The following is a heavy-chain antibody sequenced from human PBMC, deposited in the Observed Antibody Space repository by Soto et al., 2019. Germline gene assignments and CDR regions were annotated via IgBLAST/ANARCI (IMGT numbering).Heavy chain of an antibody. CDR1: GDSISSYY. Sequence: SETLSLTCTVSGDSISSYYWTWIRQPPGKGLEWIGYIYYSGSTNYNPSLKSRVTISVDTSKNQFSLKLSSVTAADTAVYYCASLDWGSVAFDIWGQGTMVTVS. CDR2: IYYSGST. V-gene: IGHV4-59*12. D-gene: IGHD7-27*01. J-gene: IGHJ3*02. CDR3: ASLDWGSVAFDI.